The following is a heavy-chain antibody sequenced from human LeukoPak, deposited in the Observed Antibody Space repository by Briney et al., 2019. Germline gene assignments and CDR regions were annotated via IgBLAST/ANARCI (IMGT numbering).Heavy chain of an antibody. CDR2: ISGSGGST. V-gene: IGHV3-23*01. Sequence: GGSLRLSRAASGFTFSSYAMSWVRQAPGKGLEWVSAISGSGGSTYYADSVKGRFTNSRDNSKNTLYLQMNSLRAEDTAVYYCAKVRDGELDYWGQGTLVTVSS. CDR3: AKVRDGELDY. CDR1: GFTFSSYA. D-gene: IGHD4-17*01. J-gene: IGHJ4*02.